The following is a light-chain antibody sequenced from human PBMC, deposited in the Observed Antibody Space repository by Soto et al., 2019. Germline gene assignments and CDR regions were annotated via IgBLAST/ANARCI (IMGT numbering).Light chain of an antibody. J-gene: IGKJ1*01. Sequence: DIVMTQSPDSLAVSLGERATINCKSSQSVLYSSNNKEYLAWYQQKPGQPPKLLIYWASTRESGVPDRFSGSGSGTDFTLTISTLQAEDVAVYYCQQYCTTPRKCGQGTKGDIK. V-gene: IGKV4-1*01. CDR2: WAS. CDR1: QSVLYSSNNKEY. CDR3: QQYCTTPRK.